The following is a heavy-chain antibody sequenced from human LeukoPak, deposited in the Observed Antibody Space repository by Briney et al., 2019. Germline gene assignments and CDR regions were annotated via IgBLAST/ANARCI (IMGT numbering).Heavy chain of an antibody. J-gene: IGHJ1*01. CDR1: GGSISSTSYY. V-gene: IGHV4-39*01. CDR2: IYYSGTA. Sequence: SETLSLTCTVSGGSISSTSYYWGWIRQPPGKGLEWIGTIYYSGTAYYNPSLKSRVTISVDTSKNQFSLELSSMTAADTAVYYCARGPTLKYFHHWGQGTLVTVSS. CDR3: ARGPTLKYFHH.